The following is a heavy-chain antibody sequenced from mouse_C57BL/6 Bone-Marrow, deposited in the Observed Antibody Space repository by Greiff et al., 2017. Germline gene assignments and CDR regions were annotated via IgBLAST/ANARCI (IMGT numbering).Heavy chain of an antibody. D-gene: IGHD1-1*01. J-gene: IGHJ2*01. CDR3: TTYLYGSSFDY. CDR2: IDPENGDT. Sequence: VQLKESGAELVRPGASVKLSCKASGFNITDDYMHWVKHRPEQGLEWIGWIDPENGDTEYASKFQGKATITADTSSNTAYLQLSSLTSDDTAVYYCTTYLYGSSFDYWGQGTTLTVSS. V-gene: IGHV14-4*01. CDR1: GFNITDDY.